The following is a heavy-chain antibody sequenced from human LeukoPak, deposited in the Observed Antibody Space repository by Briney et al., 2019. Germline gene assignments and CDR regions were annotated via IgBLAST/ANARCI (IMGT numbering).Heavy chain of an antibody. J-gene: IGHJ4*02. D-gene: IGHD3-10*01. Sequence: GGSLRLSCAASGFTFSSYAMHWVRQAPGKGPEWVAVISYDGSNKYYADSVKGRFTISRDNSKNTLYLQMNSLRAEDTAVYYCARKGVLLWFGELLGYFDYWGQGTLVTVSS. CDR1: GFTFSSYA. CDR2: ISYDGSNK. V-gene: IGHV3-30*04. CDR3: ARKGVLLWFGELLGYFDY.